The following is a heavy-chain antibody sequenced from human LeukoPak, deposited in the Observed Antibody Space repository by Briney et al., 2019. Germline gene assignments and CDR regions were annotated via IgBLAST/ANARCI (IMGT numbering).Heavy chain of an antibody. CDR3: ARDPQTKYYDILTGYDPYFDY. V-gene: IGHV3-7*01. D-gene: IGHD3-9*01. J-gene: IGHJ4*02. CDR2: RKRDGSKK. Sequence: GGSLRLACATSGFTFSSYWMSWVRQAPGKGLEWMASRKRDGSKKYYVDSVKGRFTISRDNAKNSLYLQLNSLRAEDTALFYCARDPQTKYYDILTGYDPYFDYWGQGTLVTVSS. CDR1: GFTFSSYW.